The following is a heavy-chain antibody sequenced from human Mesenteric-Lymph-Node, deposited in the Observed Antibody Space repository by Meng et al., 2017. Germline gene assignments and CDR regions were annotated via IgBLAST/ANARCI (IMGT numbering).Heavy chain of an antibody. CDR2: IYYTGST. V-gene: IGHV4-61*01. CDR3: ARYSVAGDY. J-gene: IGHJ4*02. Sequence: QVQLQESGPGLVRPSEPLSLTCAVSGGSVSSGSYYWNWIRQPPGKGLEWIGYIYYTGSTSYNPSLKSRVTISADASRNQFSLNLSSVTAADTAFYYCARYSVAGDYWGQGMLVTVSS. D-gene: IGHD6-19*01. CDR1: GGSVSSGSYY.